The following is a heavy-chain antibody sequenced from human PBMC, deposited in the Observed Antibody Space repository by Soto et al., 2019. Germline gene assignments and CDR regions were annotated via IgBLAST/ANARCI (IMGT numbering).Heavy chain of an antibody. V-gene: IGHV3-30-3*01. CDR1: GFTFSSYA. CDR3: ARFSGCSGASCYPYFDY. Sequence: QVQLVESGGGVVQPGRSLRLSCAASGFTFSSYAMHWVRQAPGKGLEWVAVMSYDGSNKYYADSVKGRFTISRDNSKKXXYLQISSLRAEDTAVYYCARFSGCSGASCYPYFDYWGQGTLVTVSS. CDR2: MSYDGSNK. D-gene: IGHD2-15*01. J-gene: IGHJ4*02.